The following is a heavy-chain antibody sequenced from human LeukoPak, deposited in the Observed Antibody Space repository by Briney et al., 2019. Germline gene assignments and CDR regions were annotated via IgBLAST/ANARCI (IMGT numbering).Heavy chain of an antibody. V-gene: IGHV1-8*03. CDR1: GYTFTSYD. Sequence: ASVKVSCKASGYTFTSYDINWVRQATGQGLEWMGWMNPNSGNTGYAQKFQGRVTITRNTSISTAYMELSSLRSEDTAVYYCARGIVVVVAAKSLDYYYYYMDVWGKGTTVTVSS. J-gene: IGHJ6*03. CDR3: ARGIVVVVAAKSLDYYYYYMDV. D-gene: IGHD2-15*01. CDR2: MNPNSGNT.